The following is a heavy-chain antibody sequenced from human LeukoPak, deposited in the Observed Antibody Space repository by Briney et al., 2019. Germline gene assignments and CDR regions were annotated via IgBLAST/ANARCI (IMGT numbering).Heavy chain of an antibody. Sequence: GGSLRLSCAASGFTFSSYGMHWVRQAPGKGLEWVSYISSSGSTIYYADSVKGRFTISRDNAKNSLYLQMNSLRAEDTAVYYCARESAGYSSGWYGYGNPHDAFDIWGQGTMVTVSS. V-gene: IGHV3-48*04. CDR2: ISSSGSTI. D-gene: IGHD6-19*01. CDR1: GFTFSSYG. CDR3: ARESAGYSSGWYGYGNPHDAFDI. J-gene: IGHJ3*02.